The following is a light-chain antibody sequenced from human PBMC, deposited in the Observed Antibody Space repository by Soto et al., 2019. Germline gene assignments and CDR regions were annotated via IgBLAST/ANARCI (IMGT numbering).Light chain of an antibody. CDR2: TAS. CDR1: QGIRNN. CDR3: QQHNAYPWT. J-gene: IGKJ1*01. Sequence: DIQMTQSPSSLSASVGDRVTITCRASQGIRNNLDWFQQRPGKAPKRLIYTASSLQSGVPSRFSGSGSGTEFTLTISSLQPEDFATYYCQQHNAYPWTFGQGTKVELK. V-gene: IGKV1-17*01.